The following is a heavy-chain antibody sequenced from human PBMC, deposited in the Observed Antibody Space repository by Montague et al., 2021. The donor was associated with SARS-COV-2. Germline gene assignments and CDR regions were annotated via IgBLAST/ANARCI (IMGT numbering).Heavy chain of an antibody. Sequence: SETLSLTCSVSDDSITSYYWSWIRQPPGKGLEWIGHIHYTGSTNYNASLKSRVTISIDTSKNQFSLRLNSVTAADTAVYYCARGNYLDYWGQGTLVTVSS. CDR1: DDSITSYY. V-gene: IGHV4-59*01. CDR3: ARGNYLDY. J-gene: IGHJ4*02. CDR2: IHYTGST.